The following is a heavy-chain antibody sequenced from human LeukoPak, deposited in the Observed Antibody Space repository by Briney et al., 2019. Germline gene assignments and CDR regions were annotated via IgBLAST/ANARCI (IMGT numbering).Heavy chain of an antibody. CDR1: GFTFSTYW. J-gene: IGHJ4*02. CDR2: IRPEGTTT. V-gene: IGHV3-74*03. D-gene: IGHD3-9*01. Sequence: GGSLRLSCAASGFTFSTYWMHWVRQAPGRGLVWVSRIRPEGTTTAYADSVKGRFTISRDNAKNTLFLQMNSLSAEDTAVYYCARDLDWILFDYWGQGTLVTVSS. CDR3: ARDLDWILFDY.